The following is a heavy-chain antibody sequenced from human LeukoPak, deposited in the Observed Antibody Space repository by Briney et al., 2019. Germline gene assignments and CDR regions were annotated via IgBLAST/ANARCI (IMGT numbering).Heavy chain of an antibody. J-gene: IGHJ4*02. V-gene: IGHV4-59*01. D-gene: IGHD2-15*01. CDR1: GASITGYY. CDR3: ARYTRIPDY. CDR2: IYYTGDS. Sequence: PSETLSLTCTVSGASITGYYWTWIRQPPGKGLECVGYIYYTGDSNYNPSLKSRVTMSLDTSKSQFSLKLTSVTAADTAIYYCARYTRIPDYWGQGTLVIVTS.